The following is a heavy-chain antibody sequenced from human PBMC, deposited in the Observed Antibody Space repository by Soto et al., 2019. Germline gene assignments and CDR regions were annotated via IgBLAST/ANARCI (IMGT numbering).Heavy chain of an antibody. V-gene: IGHV1-69*02. CDR2: IIPILGIA. CDR1: GGTYSSNT. D-gene: IGHD6-19*01. CDR3: ARSSPFMAVVPHGYMDV. J-gene: IGHJ6*03. Sequence: GASVKVTCKASGGTYSSNTSSWVRQAPGQGLEWMGRIIPILGIANYAQKFQGRVTITADKSTSTAYMELSSLRSEDTAVYYCARSSPFMAVVPHGYMDVWGQGTTVTV.